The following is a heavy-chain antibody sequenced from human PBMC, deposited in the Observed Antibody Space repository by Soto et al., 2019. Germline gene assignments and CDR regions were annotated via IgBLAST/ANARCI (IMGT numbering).Heavy chain of an antibody. CDR3: ARDQYYYDSSGYYKLEYYYYGMDV. V-gene: IGHV3-30-3*01. CDR1: GFTFSSYA. Sequence: PGGSLRLSCAASGFTFSSYAMHWVRQAPGKGLEWVAVISYDGSNKYYADSVKGRFTISRDNSKNTLYLQMNSLRAEDTAVYYCARDQYYYDSSGYYKLEYYYYGMDVWGQGTTVTVSS. D-gene: IGHD3-22*01. J-gene: IGHJ6*02. CDR2: ISYDGSNK.